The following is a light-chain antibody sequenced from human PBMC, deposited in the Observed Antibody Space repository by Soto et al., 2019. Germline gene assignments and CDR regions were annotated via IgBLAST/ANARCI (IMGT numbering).Light chain of an antibody. CDR3: QQYYEFPLT. CDR1: QDISSY. J-gene: IGKJ4*01. V-gene: IGKV1-8*01. CDR2: VAS. Sequence: AIQMTQSPSSLSASPGDRVTITCRASQDISSYLAWYQQKPGKAPNLLIYVASTLQSGVPSRFSGSGSGTDFTLTISRLQSEDFATYYCQQYYEFPLTFGGGTKVQIK.